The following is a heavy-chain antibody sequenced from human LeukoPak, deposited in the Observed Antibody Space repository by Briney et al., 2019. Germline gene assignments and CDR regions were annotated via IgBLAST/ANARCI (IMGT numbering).Heavy chain of an antibody. Sequence: SETLSLTCTVSGVSISSSYWSWIRQPPGKGLEWIGYIHYSGSTNYTPTLKSRLTTSVDTSKNQFSLKLSSVTAADTAVYYCVRGYYDSSGYSNTFDIWGQGTMVTVSS. D-gene: IGHD3-22*01. V-gene: IGHV4-59*01. CDR3: VRGYYDSSGYSNTFDI. CDR1: GVSISSSY. J-gene: IGHJ3*02. CDR2: IHYSGST.